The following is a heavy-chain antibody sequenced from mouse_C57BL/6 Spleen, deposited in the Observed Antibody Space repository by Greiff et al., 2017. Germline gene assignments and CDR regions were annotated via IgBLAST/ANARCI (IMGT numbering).Heavy chain of an antibody. CDR2: ISYDGSN. Sequence: EVQVVASGPGLVQPSPSLSLTCSVTGYSITSGYYWNWIRQFPGNKLEWMGYISYDGSNNYNPSLKNRISITRDTSKNQFFLKLKSVTTEDTATYYCAREAKLLDVAYWGQGTLVTVSA. CDR3: AREAKLLDVAY. D-gene: IGHD2-1*01. CDR1: GYSITSGYY. J-gene: IGHJ3*01. V-gene: IGHV3-6*01.